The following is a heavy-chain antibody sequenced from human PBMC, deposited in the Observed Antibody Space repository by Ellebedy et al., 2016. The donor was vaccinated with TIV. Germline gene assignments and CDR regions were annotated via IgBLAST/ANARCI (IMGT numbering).Heavy chain of an antibody. J-gene: IGHJ3*02. Sequence: PGGSLRLSCAASGFTFSDYYMSWIRQAPGKGLEWVSYISSSGSSIYYADSVKGRFTISRDNAKNSLYLQMNSLKAKDTAVYYCARAFGLTFDAFDIWGQGTMVTVSS. CDR1: GFTFSDYY. CDR3: ARAFGLTFDAFDI. D-gene: IGHD1-14*01. CDR2: ISSSGSSI. V-gene: IGHV3-11*04.